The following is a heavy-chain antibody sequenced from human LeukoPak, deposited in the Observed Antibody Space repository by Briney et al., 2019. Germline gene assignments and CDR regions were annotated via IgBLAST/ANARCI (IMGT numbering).Heavy chain of an antibody. CDR2: ISVYNGDT. D-gene: IGHD6-13*01. CDR3: ARDHSSSCQLLDY. V-gene: IGHV1-18*01. Sequence: ASVTVSCKASGYTLTSYGTSWVRQAPGQGREWMGWISVYNGDTNFAQKLQDRVTMTTDTPTTTAYMELRNLRSDDTAVYYCARDHSSSCQLLDYWGQGTLVTVSS. J-gene: IGHJ4*02. CDR1: GYTLTSYG.